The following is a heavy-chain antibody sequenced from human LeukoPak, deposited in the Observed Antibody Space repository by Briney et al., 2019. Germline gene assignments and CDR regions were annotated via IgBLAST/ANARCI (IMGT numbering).Heavy chain of an antibody. D-gene: IGHD4-17*01. CDR2: ISISSSTI. CDR3: ARLPTLTTMGY. J-gene: IGHJ4*02. V-gene: IGHV3-48*01. CDR1: GFTFSSYG. Sequence: GGALRLSCAASGFTFSSYGMNWVGQAPGKGLEWVSYISISSSTIYYADSVKGRFTISIDKAKNSLYLQMNSLRVDDTAVYYCARLPTLTTMGYWGQGTLVTVSS.